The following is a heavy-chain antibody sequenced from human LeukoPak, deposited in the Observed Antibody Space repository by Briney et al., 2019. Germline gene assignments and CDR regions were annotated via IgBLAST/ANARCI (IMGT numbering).Heavy chain of an antibody. J-gene: IGHJ4*02. D-gene: IGHD3-22*01. CDR2: IKGKTDGGTT. Sequence: GGSLRLSCAASGFTFSNAWMSWVRQAPGKGLEWVGRIKGKTDGGTTDYAAPVKGRFTISRDDSRITLYLQMNSLKTEDTAVYYCTTEVTMIVVVPDYWGQGTLVTVSS. CDR3: TTEVTMIVVVPDY. V-gene: IGHV3-15*01. CDR1: GFTFSNAW.